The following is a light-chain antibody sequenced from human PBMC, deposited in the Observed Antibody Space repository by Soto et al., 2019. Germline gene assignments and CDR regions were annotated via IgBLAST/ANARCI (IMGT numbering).Light chain of an antibody. V-gene: IGKV1-5*01. CDR3: LQHNSYPTT. CDR2: GAS. J-gene: IGKJ5*01. Sequence: DIQMTQSPSTLSASVGDRVTITCRASESMSNCLAWYQQKPGKAPKLLISGASSLQSGVPSRFSGSASGTEFTLTISSLQPEDFATYYCLQHNSYPTTFGQGTRLEI. CDR1: ESMSNC.